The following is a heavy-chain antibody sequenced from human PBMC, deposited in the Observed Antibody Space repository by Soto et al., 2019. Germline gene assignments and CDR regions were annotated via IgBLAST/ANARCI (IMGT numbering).Heavy chain of an antibody. D-gene: IGHD2-2*01. Sequence: AASVKVSCKASGGTFSSYAISWVRQAPGQGLEWMGGIIPIFGTANYAQKFQGRVTITADESTSTAYMELSSLRSEDTAVYYCASYLTPLGYCSSTSCYYYYGMDVWGQGTTVTVSS. CDR3: ASYLTPLGYCSSTSCYYYYGMDV. V-gene: IGHV1-69*13. J-gene: IGHJ6*02. CDR1: GGTFSSYA. CDR2: IIPIFGTA.